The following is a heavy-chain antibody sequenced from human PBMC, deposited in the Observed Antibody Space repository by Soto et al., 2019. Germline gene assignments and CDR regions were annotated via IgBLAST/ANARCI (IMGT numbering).Heavy chain of an antibody. CDR1: GFTFTSSA. CDR3: AREQGYCTRTGCYNYMDV. V-gene: IGHV1-58*01. Sequence: GASVKVSCKASGFTFTSSAVQGVRQARGQRLEWIGWIVVGSGNTNYAQKFQERVTITRDMSTSTAYMELSSLRSADTAVYYCAREQGYCTRTGCYNYMDVWGKGTTVTVSS. D-gene: IGHD2-2*02. CDR2: IVVGSGNT. J-gene: IGHJ6*03.